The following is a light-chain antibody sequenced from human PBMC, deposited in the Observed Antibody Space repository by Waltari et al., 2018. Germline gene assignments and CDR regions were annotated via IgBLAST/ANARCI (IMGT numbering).Light chain of an antibody. J-gene: IGLJ1*01. CDR3: SSYTTSSAPGV. CDR2: EVS. CDR1: ASDVGAYAF. V-gene: IGLV2-14*01. Sequence: QSALTQPASVSGSPGPSITISCSGTASDVGAYAFVSWYQQHPGKAPHLIIYEVSNRPSGISNRFSASKSGNTASLTISGLQAEDEADYYCSSYTTSSAPGVFGTGTRVTVL.